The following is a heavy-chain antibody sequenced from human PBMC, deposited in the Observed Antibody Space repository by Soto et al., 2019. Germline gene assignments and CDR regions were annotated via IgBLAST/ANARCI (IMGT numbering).Heavy chain of an antibody. CDR2: IYPGYSDT. V-gene: IGHV5-51*01. J-gene: IGHJ3*02. CDR1: GYSFTSYW. D-gene: IGHD3-22*01. CDR3: ARHHHYDSSHDAFDI. Sequence: GGFLKIYCKGSGYSFTSYWIGWVRQMPGKGLEWMGIIYPGYSDTRYSPSFQGQVTISADKSISTACLQWSSLKASDTAMYYCARHHHYDSSHDAFDIWGQGTMVTVS.